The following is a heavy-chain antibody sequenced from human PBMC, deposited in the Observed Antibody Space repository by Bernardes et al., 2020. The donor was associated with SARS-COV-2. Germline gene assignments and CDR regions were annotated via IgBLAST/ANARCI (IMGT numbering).Heavy chain of an antibody. CDR2: IYDSGSS. J-gene: IGHJ4*02. V-gene: IGHV4-59*08. CDR3: ARLGRPRGSSGWYYFGS. CDR1: GGSISSYH. D-gene: IGHD6-19*01. Sequence: SETLSLTCTVSGGSISSYHWSWIRQSPGKGLEWIGNIYDSGSSNNNPSLKSRVTTSGDTSKNQLSLKLTSVTAADTAVYYCARLGRPRGSSGWYYFGSWGQGSLVTVSS.